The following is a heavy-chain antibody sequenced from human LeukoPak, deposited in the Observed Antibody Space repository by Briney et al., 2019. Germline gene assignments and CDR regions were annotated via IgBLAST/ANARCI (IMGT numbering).Heavy chain of an antibody. CDR3: ARVRMVRDGSLAKYYYYGMDV. J-gene: IGHJ6*02. CDR2: IYSGGST. D-gene: IGHD3-10*01. Sequence: PGGSLRLSCAASGFTVSSNYMSWVRQAPGKGLEWVSVIYSGGSTYYADSVKGRFTISRDNSKNTLYLQMNSLRAEDTAVYYCARVRMVRDGSLAKYYYYGMDVWGQGTTVTVSS. CDR1: GFTVSSNY. V-gene: IGHV3-66*01.